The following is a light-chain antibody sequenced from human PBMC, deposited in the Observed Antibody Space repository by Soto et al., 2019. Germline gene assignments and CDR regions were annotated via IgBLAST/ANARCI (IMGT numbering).Light chain of an antibody. V-gene: IGKV1-39*01. J-gene: IGKJ3*01. CDR2: AAS. Sequence: DIQMTQSPSSLSASVGDRVTITCRASQSISNYLNWFQQKPGKAPKLLIYAASTLESEVPSRFSGSGSGTDFTLTISSLQPEDFAIYYCQQSYITPFSFGPGTKVDIK. CDR3: QQSYITPFS. CDR1: QSISNY.